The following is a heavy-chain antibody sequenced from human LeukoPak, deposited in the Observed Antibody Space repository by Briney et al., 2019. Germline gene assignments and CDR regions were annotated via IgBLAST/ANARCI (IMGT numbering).Heavy chain of an antibody. CDR3: VKITSVTGGDC. D-gene: IGHD1-1*01. Sequence: GGSLRLLCSASGFTFSAYAMYWVRQAPGKGLEYVSGISNNGGSSFYADSVKGRFTISRDNSKNTLYLQMSSLRAEDTAVYYCVKITSVTGGDCWGQGTRLTVSS. CDR1: GFTFSAYA. V-gene: IGHV3-64D*09. J-gene: IGHJ4*02. CDR2: ISNNGGSS.